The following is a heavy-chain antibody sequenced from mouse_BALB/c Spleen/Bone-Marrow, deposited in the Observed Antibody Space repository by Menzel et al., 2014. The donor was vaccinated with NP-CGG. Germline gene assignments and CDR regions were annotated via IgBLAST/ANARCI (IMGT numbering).Heavy chain of an antibody. D-gene: IGHD1-1*01. CDR2: IDPENGNT. J-gene: IGHJ2*01. CDR1: GFNIKDYY. Sequence: EVQLQQSEAEFVRPGALVKLSCNASGFNIKDYYMHWVKQRPEQGLEWIGWIDPENGNTIYDPKFPGKASITADTSSNTAYLQLSSLTSEDTAVYYCTRWVYYGSSYFDYWGQGTALTVSS. V-gene: IGHV14-1*02. CDR3: TRWVYYGSSYFDY.